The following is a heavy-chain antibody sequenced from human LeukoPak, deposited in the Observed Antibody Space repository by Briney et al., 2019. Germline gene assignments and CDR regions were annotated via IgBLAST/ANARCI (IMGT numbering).Heavy chain of an antibody. D-gene: IGHD6-13*01. J-gene: IGHJ6*03. Sequence: PSETLSLTCTVSGGSISSSSYYWGWIRQPPGKGLEWIGSIYYSGSTYYNPSLKSRVTISVDTSKNQFSLKLSSVTPEDTAVYFCARDDLQLVRRLGGTTEYYYYYYMDVWGKGTTVTVSS. CDR3: ARDDLQLVRRLGGTTEYYYYYYMDV. V-gene: IGHV4-39*07. CDR1: GGSISSSSYY. CDR2: IYYSGST.